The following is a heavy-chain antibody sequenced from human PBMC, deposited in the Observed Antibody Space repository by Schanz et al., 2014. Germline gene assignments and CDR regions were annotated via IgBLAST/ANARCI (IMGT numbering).Heavy chain of an antibody. CDR1: GGTFSSYT. J-gene: IGHJ5*02. Sequence: QLQLVQSGAEVKKPGSSVKVSCKLSGGTFSSYTISWMRQAPGQGLEWMGRIIPIHGIVNYAQRFQDRVRITADKSTSTAYMELSSLRSDDTAVYYCAREVGLYDRGWFDPWGQGTLVTVSS. CDR2: IIPIHGIV. V-gene: IGHV1-69*08. D-gene: IGHD3-22*01. CDR3: AREVGLYDRGWFDP.